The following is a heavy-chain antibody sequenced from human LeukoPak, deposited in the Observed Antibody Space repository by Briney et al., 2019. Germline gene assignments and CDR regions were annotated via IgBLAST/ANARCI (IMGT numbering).Heavy chain of an antibody. CDR3: TTLGSHLDS. CDR1: GFYFGAYE. V-gene: IGHV3-48*03. D-gene: IGHD3-10*01. Sequence: GGCLRLSCAASGFYFGAYEMNWGRQAPGKGLEWVAYFADSDTTKYYADSVRGRFTISRDNAKNSLYLQMNSLRAEDTALYYCTTLGSHLDSWGQGTLVTVSS. J-gene: IGHJ4*02. CDR2: FADSDTTK.